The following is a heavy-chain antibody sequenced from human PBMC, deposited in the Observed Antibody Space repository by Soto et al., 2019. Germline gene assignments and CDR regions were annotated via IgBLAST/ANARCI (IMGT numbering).Heavy chain of an antibody. CDR2: FYHSGST. Sequence: QVQLQEAGPGLVKPSGTLSLTCAVSGASINTNWWSWVRQPPGKGLEWIGEFYHSGSTNYNPSLLGGVTRLLVKSSNQLTLQLSSVTAAYTAVYYCARHIAVAGTRGFDYWGQGTLVTVSS. CDR3: ARHIAVAGTRGFDY. V-gene: IGHV4-4*02. D-gene: IGHD6-19*01. CDR1: GASINTNW. J-gene: IGHJ4*02.